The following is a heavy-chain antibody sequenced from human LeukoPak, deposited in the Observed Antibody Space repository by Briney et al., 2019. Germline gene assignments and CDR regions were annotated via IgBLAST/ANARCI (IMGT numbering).Heavy chain of an antibody. Sequence: ASVKVSCKASGYTFTSYGISWVRQAPGQGLEWMGWISAYNGNTNYAQKLQGRVTMTTDTSTSTAYMELRSLRSDDTAVYYCARDPAPWELLQETPNDAFDIWGQGTMVAVSS. V-gene: IGHV1-18*01. D-gene: IGHD1-26*01. CDR1: GYTFTSYG. CDR2: ISAYNGNT. J-gene: IGHJ3*02. CDR3: ARDPAPWELLQETPNDAFDI.